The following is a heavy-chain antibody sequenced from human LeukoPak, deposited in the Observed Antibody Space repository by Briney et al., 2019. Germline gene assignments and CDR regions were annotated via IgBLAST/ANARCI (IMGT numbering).Heavy chain of an antibody. CDR3: ARDKYGGPGGFFDY. J-gene: IGHJ4*02. Sequence: GGSLRLPCAASGFTFSSYGMHWVRQAPGKGLEWVAVIWYDGSNKYYADSVKGRFTISRDNSKNTLYLQMNSLRAEDTAVYYCARDKYGGPGGFFDYWGQGTLVTVSS. D-gene: IGHD4-23*01. CDR2: IWYDGSNK. CDR1: GFTFSSYG. V-gene: IGHV3-33*01.